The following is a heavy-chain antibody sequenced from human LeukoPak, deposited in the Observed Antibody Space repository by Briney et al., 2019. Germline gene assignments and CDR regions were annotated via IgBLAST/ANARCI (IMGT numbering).Heavy chain of an antibody. CDR2: IYTSGST. V-gene: IGHV4-4*07. D-gene: IGHD6-19*01. Sequence: SETLSLTCTVSGGSISSYYWSWIRQPPGKGLEWIGRIYTSGSTNYNPSLKSRVTMSVDTSKNQFSLKLSSVTAADTAVYYCARDFPPGIAVAGAFDIWGQGTMVTVSS. J-gene: IGHJ3*02. CDR1: GGSISSYY. CDR3: ARDFPPGIAVAGAFDI.